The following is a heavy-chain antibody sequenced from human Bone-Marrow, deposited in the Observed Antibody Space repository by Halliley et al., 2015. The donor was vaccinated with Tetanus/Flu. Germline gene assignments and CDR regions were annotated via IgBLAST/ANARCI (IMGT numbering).Heavy chain of an antibody. Sequence: KGLEGVAKMNGEGSDINDVDFVEGRFTISRDNAKNTLFLQMNPLRAEDTAVYYCAREGAGLDYWGQGTLVTVSS. V-gene: IGHV3-7*04. CDR2: MNGEGSDI. CDR3: AREGAGLDY. J-gene: IGHJ4*02.